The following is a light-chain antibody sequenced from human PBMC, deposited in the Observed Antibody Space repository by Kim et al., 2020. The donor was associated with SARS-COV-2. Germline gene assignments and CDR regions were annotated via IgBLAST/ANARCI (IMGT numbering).Light chain of an antibody. CDR1: SSNIGSNY. V-gene: IGLV1-47*01. CDR3: AAWDNSVSGPV. CDR2: RSD. Sequence: GQRVTIYCSGGSSNIGSNYVYWYKQLPGTAPKVLIYRSDQWPSGVPDRFSGSKSGTSASLAISGLRSEDEADYYCAAWDNSVSGPVFGGGTQLTVL. J-gene: IGLJ2*01.